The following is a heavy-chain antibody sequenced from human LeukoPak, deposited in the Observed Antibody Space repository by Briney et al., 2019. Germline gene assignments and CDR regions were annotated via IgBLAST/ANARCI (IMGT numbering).Heavy chain of an antibody. D-gene: IGHD3-10*01. J-gene: IGHJ4*02. CDR3: ARLSYDSGTHYTCYEY. CDR1: GFTVSSNS. Sequence: GGSLRLSCTVSGFTVSSNSMSWVRQAPGKGLEWVSFIYSDNTHYSDSVKGRFTISRDNAKNSVYLQMNSLRADDTAVYYCARLSYDSGTHYTCYEYWGQGTLVTVSS. V-gene: IGHV3-53*01. CDR2: IYSDNT.